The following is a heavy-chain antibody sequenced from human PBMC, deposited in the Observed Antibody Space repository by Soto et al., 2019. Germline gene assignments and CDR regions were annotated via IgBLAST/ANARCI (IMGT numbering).Heavy chain of an antibody. V-gene: IGHV1-18*01. CDR2: ISAYNGNT. CDR3: ARSYHNTAMAEVDY. J-gene: IGHJ4*02. Sequence: AASVKVSCKASGYTFTSYGISWVRQAPGQGLEWMGWISAYNGNTNYAQKLQGRVTMTTDTSTSTAYMELRSLRSDDTAVYYCARSYHNTAMAEVDYWGQGTLVTVSS. D-gene: IGHD5-18*01. CDR1: GYTFTSYG.